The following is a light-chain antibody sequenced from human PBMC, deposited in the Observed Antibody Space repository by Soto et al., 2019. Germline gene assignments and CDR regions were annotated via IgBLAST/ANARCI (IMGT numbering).Light chain of an antibody. CDR1: SSDIDGYNY. CDR2: DVS. V-gene: IGLV2-14*01. J-gene: IGLJ2*01. CDR3: SSYTSSSTLGV. Sequence: QSVLTQPASVSGTPGQSITISCTGTSSDIDGYNYVSWYQQHPGKAPKLMIYDVSNRPSGVSNRFSGSKSGNTASLTISGLQAEDEADYYCSSYTSSSTLGVFGGGTKVTVL.